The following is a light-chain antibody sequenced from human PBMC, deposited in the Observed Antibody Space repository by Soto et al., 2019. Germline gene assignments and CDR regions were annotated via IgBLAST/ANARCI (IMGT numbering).Light chain of an antibody. CDR3: SSYTSSSTLYV. CDR2: GNN. Sequence: VLTQPPSVSGAPGQRVTISCTGSSSNIGANYDVHWYQHRPGTAPKLLIFGNNNRPSGVPDRFSGSKSGNTASLTISGLQAEDEADYYCSSYTSSSTLYVFGTGTKVTVL. J-gene: IGLJ1*01. V-gene: IGLV1-40*01. CDR1: SSNIGANYD.